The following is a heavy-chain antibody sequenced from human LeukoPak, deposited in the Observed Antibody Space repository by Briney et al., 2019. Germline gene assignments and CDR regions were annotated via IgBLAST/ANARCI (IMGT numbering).Heavy chain of an antibody. CDR3: ARDFRGYDFWSGYYDY. V-gene: IGHV1-2*02. Sequence: ASVTVSCKASGYTFTGYYMHWVRQAPGQGLEWMGWINPNSGGTNYAQKFQGRVTMTRDTSISTAYMELSRLRSDDTAVYYCARDFRGYDFWSGYYDYWGQGTLVTVSS. CDR1: GYTFTGYY. J-gene: IGHJ4*02. CDR2: INPNSGGT. D-gene: IGHD3-3*01.